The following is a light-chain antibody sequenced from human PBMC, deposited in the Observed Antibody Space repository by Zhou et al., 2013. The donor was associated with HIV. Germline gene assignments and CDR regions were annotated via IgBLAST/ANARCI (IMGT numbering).Light chain of an antibody. CDR2: GAS. CDR1: QNVTSK. J-gene: IGKJ1*01. Sequence: EIAMTQSPATLSVSPGERATLSCRASQNVTSKLAWYQRKPGQAPRLLIYGASTRATGFPARFSGSGSGTEFTLTISSLQSEDFALYYCQQRSKFGQGTKVEIK. V-gene: IGKV3-15*01. CDR3: QQRSK.